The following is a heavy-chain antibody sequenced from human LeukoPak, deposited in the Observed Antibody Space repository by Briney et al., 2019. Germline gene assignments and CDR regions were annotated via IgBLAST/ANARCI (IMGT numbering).Heavy chain of an antibody. D-gene: IGHD1-7*01. J-gene: IGHJ4*02. CDR1: GFTFDVYS. V-gene: IGHV3-9*03. CDR3: AKGSFRGITGTLRGGFDY. Sequence: PGRSLRLSCAASGFTFDVYSMHWVRQPPGKGLEWVTGISWNSGSIGYADSVKGRFTISRDNAKNSLYLQMNSLRAEDMALYYCAKGSFRGITGTLRGGFDYWGQGTLVTVSS. CDR2: ISWNSGSI.